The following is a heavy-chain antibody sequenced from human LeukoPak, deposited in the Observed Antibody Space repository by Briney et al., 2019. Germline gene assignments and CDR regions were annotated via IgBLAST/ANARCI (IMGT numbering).Heavy chain of an antibody. D-gene: IGHD3-10*01. J-gene: IGHJ4*02. CDR1: GGSISSSSYY. Sequence: SETLSLTCTVSGGSISSSSYYWGWIRQPPGKGLEWIGSIYYSGSTYYNPSLKSRVTISVDTSKNQFSLKLSSVTAADTAVYYCASGLLWFGEAYYPFDCWGQGTLVTVSS. CDR2: IYYSGST. CDR3: ASGLLWFGEAYYPFDC. V-gene: IGHV4-39*07.